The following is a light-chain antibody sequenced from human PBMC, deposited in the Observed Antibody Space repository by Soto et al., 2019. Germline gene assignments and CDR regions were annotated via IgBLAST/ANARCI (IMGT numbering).Light chain of an antibody. CDR2: SNN. CDR3: AVWDDRLNGDV. CDR1: SSNIGSNT. V-gene: IGLV1-44*01. Sequence: QSVLTQPPSTSGTPGQRVTISCSGSSSNIGSNTVNWYQQLPGAAPKLLIQSNNQRPSGVPDRFSGSQSGTAASLAISGLQSEDEADYYCAVWDDRLNGDVFGTGTKLTVL. J-gene: IGLJ1*01.